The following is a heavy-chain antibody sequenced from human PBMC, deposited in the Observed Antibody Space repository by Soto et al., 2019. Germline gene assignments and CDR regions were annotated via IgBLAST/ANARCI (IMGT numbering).Heavy chain of an antibody. J-gene: IGHJ4*02. CDR3: AGGYSGYDFSY. V-gene: IGHV1-69*02. D-gene: IGHD5-12*01. CDR2: IIPILGIA. Sequence: QVQLVQSGAEVKKPGSSVKVSCKASGGTFSSYTISWVRQAPGQGLEWMGRIIPILGIANYAQKFQGRVTITADKSTSTAYMELSSLRSEDTAVYYCAGGYSGYDFSYWGQGTLVTVSS. CDR1: GGTFSSYT.